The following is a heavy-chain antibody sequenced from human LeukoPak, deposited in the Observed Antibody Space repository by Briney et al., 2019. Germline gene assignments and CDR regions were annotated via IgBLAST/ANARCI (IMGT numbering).Heavy chain of an antibody. Sequence: GGSLRLSCSTSGFTFGGYSMNWVRQAPGKGLEWVGFIRSKAYGGTTEYAASVKGRFTISRDDSKSIAYLQMNSLKTEDTAVYYCTRVFAYYYDSSGYYYIDAFDIWGQGTMVTVSS. CDR3: TRVFAYYYDSSGYYYIDAFDI. J-gene: IGHJ3*02. V-gene: IGHV3-49*04. CDR2: IRSKAYGGTT. CDR1: GFTFGGYS. D-gene: IGHD3-22*01.